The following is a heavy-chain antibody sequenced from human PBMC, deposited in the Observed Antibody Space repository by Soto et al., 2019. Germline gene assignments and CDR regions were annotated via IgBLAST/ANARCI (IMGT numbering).Heavy chain of an antibody. CDR1: GGTFGGYY. CDR3: ARGFRYFPI. CDR2: INREGTT. Sequence: QVQIEQWGAGLLKASETLSLTCAVSGGTFGGYYWSWIRQSAGKGLEWIGEINREGTTYYNPSLRSRLSMSIDTAKNRFSLTVTSVTAADTAVYYCARGFRYFPIWGQGTVVPVS. D-gene: IGHD3-9*01. J-gene: IGHJ3*02. V-gene: IGHV4-34*01.